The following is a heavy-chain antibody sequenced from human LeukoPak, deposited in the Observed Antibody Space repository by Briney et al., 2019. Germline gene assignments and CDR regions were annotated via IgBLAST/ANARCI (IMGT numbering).Heavy chain of an antibody. D-gene: IGHD2-2*01. CDR2: INHSGST. CDR3: AKSNGFGLVDI. J-gene: IGHJ3*02. CDR1: GGSFSGYS. Sequence: SDTLSLTCAVYGGSFSGYSWSWLRQPPGKGLEGRGEINHSGSTHHTPSLKSRVPISVDTSKNQFSLKLSSVTAADTAVYYCAKSNGFGLVDIWGQGTMVTVSS. V-gene: IGHV4-34*01.